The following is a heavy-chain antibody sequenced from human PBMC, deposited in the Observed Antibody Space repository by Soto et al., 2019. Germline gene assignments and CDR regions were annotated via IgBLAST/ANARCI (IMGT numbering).Heavy chain of an antibody. Sequence: QVQLQQSGPGLVKPSQTLSLTCAISGDSVSSDSAAWNWIRQSPSGCLEWLGRTYYRSKWYNEYAVSVKSRININPDTSKNQFSLQLYSVTPEDTAVYYCAGGRAGAPFDPWGQGTLVTVSS. V-gene: IGHV6-1*01. CDR1: GDSVSSDSAA. D-gene: IGHD1-26*01. J-gene: IGHJ5*02. CDR2: TYYRSKWYN. CDR3: AGGRAGAPFDP.